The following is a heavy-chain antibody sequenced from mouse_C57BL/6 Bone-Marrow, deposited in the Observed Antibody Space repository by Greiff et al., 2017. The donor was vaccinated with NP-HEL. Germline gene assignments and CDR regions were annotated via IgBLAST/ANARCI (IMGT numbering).Heavy chain of an antibody. CDR3: ATFYYYGSSYGTCFAD. CDR1: GFSLTSYG. CDR2: IWGVGST. V-gene: IGHV2-6*01. J-gene: IGHJ3*01. D-gene: IGHD1-1*01. Sequence: VHLVESGPGLVAPSQRLSITCTVSGFSLTSYGVDWVRQSPGKGLEWLGVIWGVGSTNYNSALKSRLSISKDNSKSQVFLKMNSLQTNDTAMYYCATFYYYGSSYGTCFADWGQGTLVTVSA.